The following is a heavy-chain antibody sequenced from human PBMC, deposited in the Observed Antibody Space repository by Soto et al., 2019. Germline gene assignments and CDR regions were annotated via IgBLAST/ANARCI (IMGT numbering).Heavy chain of an antibody. CDR1: GFTFSSYA. Sequence: GGSLRLSCAASGFTFSSYAMSWVRQAPGKGLEWVSAISGSGGSTYYADSVKGRFTISRDNSKNTLYLQMNSLRAEDTAVYYCAKLYFTNGVCYDHSYGMDVWGQGTTVTVSS. V-gene: IGHV3-23*01. J-gene: IGHJ6*02. CDR3: AKLYFTNGVCYDHSYGMDV. CDR2: ISGSGGST. D-gene: IGHD2-8*01.